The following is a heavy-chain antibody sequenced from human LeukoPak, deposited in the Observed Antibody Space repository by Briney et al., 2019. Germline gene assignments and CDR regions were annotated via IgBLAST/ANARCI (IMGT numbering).Heavy chain of an antibody. V-gene: IGHV1-69*13. D-gene: IGHD1-1*01. CDR2: IIPIFGTA. CDR3: GSYNWNDAHYYFDY. Sequence: SVKVSCKASGGTFSSYAISWVRQAPGQGLEWVGGIIPIFGTANYAQKFQGRVTITADESTSTAYMELSSLRSEDTAVYYCGSYNWNDAHYYFDYWGQGTLVTVSS. J-gene: IGHJ4*02. CDR1: GGTFSSYA.